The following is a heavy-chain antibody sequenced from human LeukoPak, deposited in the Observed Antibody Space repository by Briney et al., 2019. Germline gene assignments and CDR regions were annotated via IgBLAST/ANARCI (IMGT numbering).Heavy chain of an antibody. CDR3: AKDQGIDCSGGSCYRSYYYYYMDV. D-gene: IGHD2-15*01. Sequence: PGGSLRLSCAASGFTFSSYGMHWVRQAPGKGLEWVAFIRYDGSNKYYADSVKGRFTISRDNSKNTLYLQMNSLRAEDTAVYYCAKDQGIDCSGGSCYRSYYYYYMDVWGKGTTVTISS. J-gene: IGHJ6*03. CDR1: GFTFSSYG. CDR2: IRYDGSNK. V-gene: IGHV3-30*02.